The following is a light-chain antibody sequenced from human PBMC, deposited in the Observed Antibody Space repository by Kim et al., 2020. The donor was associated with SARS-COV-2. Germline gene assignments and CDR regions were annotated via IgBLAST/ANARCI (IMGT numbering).Light chain of an antibody. CDR2: TKQ. V-gene: IGLV1-44*01. CDR1: TNNIGNNT. Sequence: GQEVSITYYGRTNNIGNNTVNWYQQLPGTAPKLLIYTKQQRPAGVPDRFSGSKSGTSASLAISGLQSEDEAYYYCAAWDDSLNGVVFGGGTQLTVL. J-gene: IGLJ2*01. CDR3: AAWDDSLNGVV.